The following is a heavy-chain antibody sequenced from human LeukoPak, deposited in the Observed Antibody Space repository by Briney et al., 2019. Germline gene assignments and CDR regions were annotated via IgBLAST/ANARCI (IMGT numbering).Heavy chain of an antibody. V-gene: IGHV3-33*01. Sequence: GGSLRLSCAASGLTFRSYGMQWVRQAPGKGLEWVTIISYDGSNKYYADSVKGRFTISRDNSKNTLYLQMNSLRVEDTALYYCASVRGSYSSYYFDYCGQGTLVTVSS. CDR3: ASVRGSYSSYYFDY. CDR1: GLTFRSYG. CDR2: ISYDGSNK. J-gene: IGHJ4*02. D-gene: IGHD1-26*01.